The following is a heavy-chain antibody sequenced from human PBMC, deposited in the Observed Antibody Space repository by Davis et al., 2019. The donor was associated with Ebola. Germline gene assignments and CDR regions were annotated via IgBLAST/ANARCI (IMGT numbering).Heavy chain of an antibody. CDR2: ISSSSSYT. CDR1: GFTFSDYY. V-gene: IGHV3-11*06. Sequence: GESLKISCAASGFTFSDYYMSWIRQAPGKGLEWVSYISSSSSYTNYADSVKGRFTISRDNSKNTLYLQMNSLRAEDTAVYYCAKDRSFRRLYLQLYYYYYGMDVWGQGTTVTVSS. D-gene: IGHD2-8*01. CDR3: AKDRSFRRLYLQLYYYYYGMDV. J-gene: IGHJ6*02.